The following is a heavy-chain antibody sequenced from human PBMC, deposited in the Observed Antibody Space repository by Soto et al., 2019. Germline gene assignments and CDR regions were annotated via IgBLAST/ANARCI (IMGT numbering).Heavy chain of an antibody. CDR3: ARGMYYDFWSGYYTDYYYYGMDV. J-gene: IGHJ6*02. D-gene: IGHD3-3*01. CDR1: GGSISIGGYY. V-gene: IGHV4-31*03. Sequence: PPETLALSCTISGGSISIGGYYWSWIRQHPGKGLEWIGYIYYSGSTYYNPSLKSRVTISVETSKNQFSLKLSSVTAAETAVYYCARGMYYDFWSGYYTDYYYYGMDVWGQGTPVTVFS. CDR2: IYYSGST.